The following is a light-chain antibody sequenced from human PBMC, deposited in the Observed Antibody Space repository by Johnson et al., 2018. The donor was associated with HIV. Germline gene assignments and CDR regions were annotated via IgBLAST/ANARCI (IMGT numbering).Light chain of an antibody. Sequence: SVLTQPPSVSAAPGQKVTISCSGSSSHIGNNYVSWYQQLPGTAPKLLIYENNKRPSGIPDRFSGSKSGTSATLGITGLQTGDEAEYYCGTWDSSLSAYVFGTGTKVTVL. CDR2: ENN. CDR3: GTWDSSLSAYV. CDR1: SSHIGNNY. V-gene: IGLV1-51*02. J-gene: IGLJ1*01.